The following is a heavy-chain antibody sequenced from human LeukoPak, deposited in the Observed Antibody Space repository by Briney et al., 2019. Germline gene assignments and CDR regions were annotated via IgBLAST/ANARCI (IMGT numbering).Heavy chain of an antibody. Sequence: PSETLSLTCTVSGGSISSSSYYWGWIRQPPGKGLEWIGSIYYSGSTYYNPSLKSRVTISVDTSKNQFSLKLSSVTAANTAVYYCAREETITSSFRAWGQGTLVTVSS. J-gene: IGHJ5*02. V-gene: IGHV4-39*07. D-gene: IGHD6-6*01. CDR1: GGSISSSSYY. CDR2: IYYSGST. CDR3: AREETITSSFRA.